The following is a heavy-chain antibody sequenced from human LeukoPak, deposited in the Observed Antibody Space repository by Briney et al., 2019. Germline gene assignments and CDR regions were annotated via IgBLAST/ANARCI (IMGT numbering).Heavy chain of an antibody. CDR2: INHSGST. Sequence: PSETLSLTCAVYGGSFSGSSWSWIRQPPGKGLDWIGEINHSGSTNYNPSLKSRVTISVDTSKNQFSLKLSSVTAADTAVYYCARGKTVTTGFAFDIWGQGTMVTVSS. V-gene: IGHV4-34*01. J-gene: IGHJ3*02. D-gene: IGHD4-17*01. CDR1: GGSFSGSS. CDR3: ARGKTVTTGFAFDI.